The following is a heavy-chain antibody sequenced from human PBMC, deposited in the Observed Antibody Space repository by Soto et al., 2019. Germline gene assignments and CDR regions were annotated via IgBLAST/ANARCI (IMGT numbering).Heavy chain of an antibody. CDR2: INHSGST. V-gene: IGHV4-34*01. Sequence: QVQLQQWGAGLLKPSETLSLTCAVYGGSFSGYYWSWIRQPPGKGLEWIGEINHSGSTNYNPSLKSRVTISVDTSKNQFSLKLSSVTAADTAVYYCARESAGRIAAAGTGDYWGQGTLVTVSS. CDR3: ARESAGRIAAAGTGDY. D-gene: IGHD6-13*01. J-gene: IGHJ4*02. CDR1: GGSFSGYY.